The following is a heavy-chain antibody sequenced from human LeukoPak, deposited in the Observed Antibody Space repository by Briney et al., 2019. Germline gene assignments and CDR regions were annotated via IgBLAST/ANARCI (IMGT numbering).Heavy chain of an antibody. Sequence: GGSLRLSCAASGFTFSNAWMSWVRQAPGKGLEWVGRIKSKTDGGTTDCAAPVKGRFTISRGDSKNTLYLQMNSLKTEDTAVYYCTTEFRIAVAWREYYFDYWGQGTLVTVSS. J-gene: IGHJ4*02. CDR3: TTEFRIAVAWREYYFDY. CDR1: GFTFSNAW. D-gene: IGHD6-19*01. V-gene: IGHV3-15*01. CDR2: IKSKTDGGTT.